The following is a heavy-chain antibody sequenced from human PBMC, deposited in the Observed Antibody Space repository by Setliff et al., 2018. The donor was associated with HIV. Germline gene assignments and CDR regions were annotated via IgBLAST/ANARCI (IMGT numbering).Heavy chain of an antibody. J-gene: IGHJ3*01. CDR3: AREMGLFFDFWSGL. CDR2: ISNSGNTK. CDR1: GFIFSNYA. Sequence: PGGSLRLSCAASGFIFSNYAMHWVRQAPGKGLEWISYISNSGNTKYYADSVKGRFTISRDNAKYSLYLQMTSLRAEDTAVYYCAREMGLFFDFWSGLWGQGTMVTVSS. D-gene: IGHD3-3*01. V-gene: IGHV3-48*03.